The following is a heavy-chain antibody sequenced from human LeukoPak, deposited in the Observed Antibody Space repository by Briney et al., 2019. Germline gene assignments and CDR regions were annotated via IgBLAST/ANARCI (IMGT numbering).Heavy chain of an antibody. D-gene: IGHD3-22*01. V-gene: IGHV3-21*01. CDR2: ISSSSSYI. CDR3: ARSKREKDYYDSSGYYFDY. Sequence: GGSLRLSCAASGFTFSSYSMNWVRQAPGKGLEWVSSISSSSSYIYYADSVKGRFTISRDNAKNSLYLQMNSLRAEDTAVYYCARSKREKDYYDSSGYYFDYWGQGTLVTVSS. CDR1: GFTFSSYS. J-gene: IGHJ4*02.